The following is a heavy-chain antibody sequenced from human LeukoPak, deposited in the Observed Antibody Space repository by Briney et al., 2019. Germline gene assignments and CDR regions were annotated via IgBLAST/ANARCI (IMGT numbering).Heavy chain of an antibody. V-gene: IGHV3-30*02. J-gene: IGHJ5*02. CDR1: GFTFSSYG. CDR2: IRYDGSNK. CDR3: AKPVDGYNFGWFDP. D-gene: IGHD5-24*01. Sequence: GGSLRLSCAASGFTFSSYGMHWVRQAPGKGLEWVAFIRYDGSNKYYADSVKGRFTISRDNSKNTLYLQMNSLRAEDTAVYYCAKPVDGYNFGWFDPWGQGTLVTVSS.